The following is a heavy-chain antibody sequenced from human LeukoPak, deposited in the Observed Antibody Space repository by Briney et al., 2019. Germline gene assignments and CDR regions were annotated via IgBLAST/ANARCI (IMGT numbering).Heavy chain of an antibody. CDR3: ARDLWIEKRIAAVGY. J-gene: IGHJ4*02. V-gene: IGHV1-46*01. Sequence: GASVKVSCKASGYTLTSYYMHWVRQAPGQGLEWMGIINPSGGSTSYAQKFQGRVTMTRDTSTSTVYMELSSLRSEDTAVYYCARDLWIEKRIAAVGYWGQGTLVTVSS. CDR2: INPSGGST. D-gene: IGHD6-13*01. CDR1: GYTLTSYY.